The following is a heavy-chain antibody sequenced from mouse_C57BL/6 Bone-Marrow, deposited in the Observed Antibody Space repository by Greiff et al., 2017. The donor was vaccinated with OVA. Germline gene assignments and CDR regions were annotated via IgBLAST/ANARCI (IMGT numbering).Heavy chain of an antibody. D-gene: IGHD2-3*01. CDR2: INPNYGTT. Sequence: VHVKQSGPELVKPGASVKISCKASGYSFPDYNMNWVKQSNGKSLEWIGVINPNYGTTSYNQKFKGKATLTVGQSSSTAYMELNSLTSEDAAVYYCARNDGYYLDYWGQGTTLTVSS. CDR3: ARNDGYYLDY. CDR1: GYSFPDYN. J-gene: IGHJ2*01. V-gene: IGHV1-39*01.